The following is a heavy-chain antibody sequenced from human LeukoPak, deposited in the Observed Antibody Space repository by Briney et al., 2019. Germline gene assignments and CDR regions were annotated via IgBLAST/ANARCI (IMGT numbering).Heavy chain of an antibody. CDR2: TYYRSKWYN. V-gene: IGHV6-1*01. CDR3: ARVPYYDFQADAFDI. J-gene: IGHJ3*02. CDR1: GDSVSANGAA. D-gene: IGHD3-3*01. Sequence: SQTLSLTCAISGDSVSANGAAWDWIRQSPSRGLEWLGRTYYRSKWYNDYAVSVKSRITINPDTSKNQFSLQLNSVTPEDTAVYYCARVPYYDFQADAFDIWGQGTMVTVSS.